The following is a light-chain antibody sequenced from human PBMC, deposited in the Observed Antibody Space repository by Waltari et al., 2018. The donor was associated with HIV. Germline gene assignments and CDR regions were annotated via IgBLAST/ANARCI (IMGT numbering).Light chain of an antibody. CDR1: SSNIGINL. V-gene: IGLV1-47*01. CDR3: AAWDDSLSDYV. Sequence: QSVLTQSPSASGTPGQRVTISCSGSSSNIGINLVYWYQQVPGPAPKLVIQRNDQRPSWVPDRCAGSKSGTSASLAISGLRSEDEADYYCAAWDDSLSDYVFGIGATVTVL. J-gene: IGLJ1*01. CDR2: RND.